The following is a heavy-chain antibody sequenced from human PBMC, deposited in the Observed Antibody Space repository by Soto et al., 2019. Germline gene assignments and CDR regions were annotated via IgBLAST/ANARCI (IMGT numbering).Heavy chain of an antibody. V-gene: IGHV2-5*02. J-gene: IGHJ4*02. CDR1: GFSLSSTRVA. Sequence: QITLKESGPTLVKPTQTLTLTCTFSGFSLSSTRVAVGWIRQPPGKALEWLALIYWDDHKRFSPFLKSRLTINNATSKTQVVPTMTHMDPVDTATYYFAHSVVAGLGYYFDYWGQGTLVTVSS. D-gene: IGHD6-19*01. CDR3: AHSVVAGLGYYFDY. CDR2: IYWDDHK.